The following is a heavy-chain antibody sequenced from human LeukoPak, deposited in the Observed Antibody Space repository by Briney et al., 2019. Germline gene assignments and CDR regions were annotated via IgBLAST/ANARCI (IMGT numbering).Heavy chain of an antibody. J-gene: IGHJ3*02. CDR1: GGTFSSYA. D-gene: IGHD3-22*01. V-gene: IGHV1-69*13. CDR3: ARAVSHYYDSSGYSRDDAFDI. Sequence: SVKVSCKASGGTFSSYAISWVRQAPGQGLEWMGGIIPIFGTANYAQKFQGRVTITADESTSTAYMELSSLRSEDTAVYYCARAVSHYYDSSGYSRDDAFDIWGQGTMVTVSS. CDR2: IIPIFGTA.